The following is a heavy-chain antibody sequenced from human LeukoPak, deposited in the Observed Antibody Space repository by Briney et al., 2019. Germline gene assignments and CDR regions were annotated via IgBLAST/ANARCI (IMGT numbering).Heavy chain of an antibody. J-gene: IGHJ4*02. CDR1: GFIFSSYG. D-gene: IGHD2-2*01. Sequence: GGSLRLSCAASGFIFSSYGMSWVRQAPKKGLEWVSGISATGGSTFYADSVKGRFTISRDNSKNTLHLQMNSLRAEDTAVYYCARDPCHGALDYWGQGALVTVSS. CDR2: ISATGGST. V-gene: IGHV3-23*01. CDR3: ARDPCHGALDY.